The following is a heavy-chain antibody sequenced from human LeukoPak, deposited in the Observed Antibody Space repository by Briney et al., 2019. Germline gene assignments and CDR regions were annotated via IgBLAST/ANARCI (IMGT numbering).Heavy chain of an antibody. CDR2: LSGSGGST. D-gene: IGHD1-14*01. CDR1: GFTFSSYA. CDR3: ATDPEYYYYYMDV. V-gene: IGHV3-23*01. J-gene: IGHJ6*03. Sequence: GGSLRLTCAASGFTFSSYAMSWVGQAPGRGLEWVSALSGSGGSTYYADSVKGRFTISRDNSKNTLYLQMNSLRAEDTAVYYCATDPEYYYYYMDVWGKGTTVTVSS.